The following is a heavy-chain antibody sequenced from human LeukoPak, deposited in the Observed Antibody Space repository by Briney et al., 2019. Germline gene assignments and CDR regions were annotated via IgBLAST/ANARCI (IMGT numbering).Heavy chain of an antibody. V-gene: IGHV1-69*06. CDR2: IIPFFGRA. CDR1: GGTFSSYG. CDR3: ARVGITSSILGVIGHEYYFDY. J-gene: IGHJ4*02. D-gene: IGHD2-8*02. Sequence: GASVKVSCKASGGTFSSYGISWVRQAPGQGLEWMGGIIPFFGRADYAQKFQGRVTITADKSTSTAYMELSSLRSEDTAVYYCARVGITSSILGVIGHEYYFDYWGQGTLVTVSS.